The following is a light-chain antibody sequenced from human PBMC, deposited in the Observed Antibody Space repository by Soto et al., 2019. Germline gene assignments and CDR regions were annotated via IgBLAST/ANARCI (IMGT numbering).Light chain of an antibody. J-gene: IGKJ1*01. V-gene: IGKV2-24*01. CDR1: QRLVHSDGNTY. CDR3: MQLPQFPWT. CDR2: TVS. Sequence: DIVMTQTPLSSPVTPGQPASISCRSSQRLVHSDGNTYLSWLHQRPGQAPRLLIYTVSNRFSGVPDRFSGSGAGTDCTLKISRVEPEDVGVYYCMQLPQFPWTFGQGTKVEVK.